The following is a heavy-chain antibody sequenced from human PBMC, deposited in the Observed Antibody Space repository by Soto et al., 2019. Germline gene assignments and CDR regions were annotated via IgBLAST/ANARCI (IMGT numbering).Heavy chain of an antibody. Sequence: GESLKISCAASGFTFSSYAMSWVRQAPGKGLEWVSAISGSGGSTYYADSVKGRFTISRDNSKNTLYLQMNSLRAEDTAVYYCAKEAGYYYGMDVWGQGTTVTVSS. CDR2: ISGSGGST. CDR3: AKEAGYYYGMDV. V-gene: IGHV3-23*01. J-gene: IGHJ6*02. CDR1: GFTFSSYA.